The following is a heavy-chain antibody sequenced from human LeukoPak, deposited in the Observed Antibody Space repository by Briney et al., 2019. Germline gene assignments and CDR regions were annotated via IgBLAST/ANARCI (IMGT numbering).Heavy chain of an antibody. J-gene: IGHJ4*02. D-gene: IGHD7-27*01. CDR2: IKSKIDGGTT. CDR1: GFTFSDAW. V-gene: IGHV3-15*01. Sequence: NPGGSLRLSCAASGFTFSDAWMSWVRQAPGKGLEWVGRIKSKIDGGTTDYAAPVKGRFTISRDDSENTLYLQTNSLKTEDTAVYYCTTGTGEKYWGQGTLVTVSS. CDR3: TTGTGEKY.